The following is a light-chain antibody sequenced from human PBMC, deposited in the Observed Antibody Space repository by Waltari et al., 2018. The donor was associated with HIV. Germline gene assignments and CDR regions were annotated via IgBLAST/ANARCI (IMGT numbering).Light chain of an antibody. CDR1: SSDVGGYNY. CDR3: SSYRSSSTWV. V-gene: IGLV2-14*03. J-gene: IGLJ3*02. Sequence: QSAPTQPASVSGSPGQSLPIPCTGPSSDVGGYNYVPWYQQHPGNTPKLMIYDVSNRPSGISNRFSGSKSGNTASLTISGLQAEDEADYYCSSYRSSSTWVFGGGTKLTFL. CDR2: DVS.